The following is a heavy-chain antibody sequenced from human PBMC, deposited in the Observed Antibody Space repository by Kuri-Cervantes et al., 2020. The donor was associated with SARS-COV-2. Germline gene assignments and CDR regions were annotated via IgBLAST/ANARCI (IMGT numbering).Heavy chain of an antibody. D-gene: IGHD1-26*01. Sequence: GESLKISCAASGFTFSSYSMNWVRQAPGKGLEWVSSISSSSSYIYYADSVKGRFTISRDNFKNTLYLQMNSLRAEDTAVYYCAKEGFISALGGWFDPWGQGTLVTVSS. J-gene: IGHJ5*02. V-gene: IGHV3-21*04. CDR2: ISSSSSYI. CDR1: GFTFSSYS. CDR3: AKEGFISALGGWFDP.